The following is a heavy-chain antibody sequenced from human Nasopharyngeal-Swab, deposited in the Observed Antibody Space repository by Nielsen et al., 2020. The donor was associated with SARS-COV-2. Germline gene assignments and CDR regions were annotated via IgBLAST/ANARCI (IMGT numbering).Heavy chain of an antibody. Sequence: GGSLRLSCAASGFTYPPLSLRWVRQTPGKGLEWISLMFSGGSASNAGSVEGRFTVSRDESRNTLYLQMNSLRAEDAAVYYCTRRNDCWGQGTLVTVSS. CDR2: MFSGGSA. CDR3: TRRNDC. J-gene: IGHJ4*02. CDR1: GFTYPPLS. V-gene: IGHV3-53*01.